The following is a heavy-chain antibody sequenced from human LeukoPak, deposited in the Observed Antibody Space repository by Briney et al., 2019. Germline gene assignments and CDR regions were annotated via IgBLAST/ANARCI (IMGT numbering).Heavy chain of an antibody. CDR2: IYYSGST. V-gene: IGHV4-59*01. Sequence: SETQSLTCTVSGGSISSYYWSWIRQPPGKGLEWIGYIYYSGSTNYNPFLKSRVTISVDTSKNQFSLKLSSVTAADTAVYYCARDVLLWFGEPHYFDYWGQGTLVTVSS. J-gene: IGHJ4*02. CDR1: GGSISSYY. D-gene: IGHD3-10*01. CDR3: ARDVLLWFGEPHYFDY.